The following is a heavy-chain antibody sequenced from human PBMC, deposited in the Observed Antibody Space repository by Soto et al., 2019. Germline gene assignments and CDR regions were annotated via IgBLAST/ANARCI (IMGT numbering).Heavy chain of an antibody. Sequence: AETLSLTCTVSGGSISSSNYYWGWIRQPPGKGLEGIGSISYSGSTYYNPSLKRRVTISVDTSTNQFSLKLSSVTAADTAVYYCARLDTAMVRTFDSLCQGTLLTVSS. J-gene: IGHJ5*01. CDR2: ISYSGST. D-gene: IGHD5-18*01. CDR1: GGSISSSNYY. CDR3: ARLDTAMVRTFDS. V-gene: IGHV4-39*01.